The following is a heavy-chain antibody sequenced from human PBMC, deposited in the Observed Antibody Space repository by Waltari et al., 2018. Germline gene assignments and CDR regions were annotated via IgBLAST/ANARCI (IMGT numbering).Heavy chain of an antibody. D-gene: IGHD5-12*01. CDR2: ISYSGTT. V-gene: IGHV4-39*01. CDR3: ATYIGASVGTASFDV. J-gene: IGHJ3*01. Sequence: QLQLQESGPGLVQPSETVSLTCSVSGGSITSARPHWGWIRQPPGQGLEWIGTISYSGTTYNSPSLQSRVTIARDTSKNQLSLKLDSVTASDTAVYYCATYIGASVGTASFDVWGQGTMVTVSS. CDR1: GGSITSARPH.